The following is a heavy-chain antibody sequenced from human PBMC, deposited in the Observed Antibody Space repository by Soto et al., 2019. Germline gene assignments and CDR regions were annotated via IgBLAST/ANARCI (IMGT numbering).Heavy chain of an antibody. J-gene: IGHJ6*02. Sequence: QVQLVQSGAEVKKPGASVKVSCKASGYTFTSYYMHWVRQAPGQGLEWMGIINPSGGSTTYAQKFQGRVTMTRDTSTSTIYMELSSLRSEDTAVYYCARDPRGNYYGMDVWGQGTTVTVSS. CDR1: GYTFTSYY. CDR2: INPSGGST. V-gene: IGHV1-46*01. CDR3: ARDPRGNYYGMDV.